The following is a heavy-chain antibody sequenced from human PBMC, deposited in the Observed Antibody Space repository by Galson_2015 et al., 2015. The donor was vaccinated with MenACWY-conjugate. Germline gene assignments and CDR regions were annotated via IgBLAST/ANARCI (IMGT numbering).Heavy chain of an antibody. CDR2: IYYSGST. CDR1: GGSISRRSYY. D-gene: IGHD4-17*01. V-gene: IGHV4-39*07. J-gene: IGHJ5*02. CDR3: ARSPSPTVNWFDP. Sequence: VTLSLPCPGSGGSISRRSYYWGWIRPPPGKGLEWIGSIYYSGSTYYNPSLKSRVTISVDTSKNEFFLQLSSVTAADTAVYYCARSPSPTVNWFDPWGQGTLVPVSS.